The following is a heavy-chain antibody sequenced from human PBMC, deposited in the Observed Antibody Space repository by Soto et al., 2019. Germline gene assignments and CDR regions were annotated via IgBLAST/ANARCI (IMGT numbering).Heavy chain of an antibody. CDR1: GFTFSSYA. Sequence: PGGSLRLSCAASGFTFSSYAMHWVRQAPGKGLEWVAVISYDGSNKYYADSVKGRFTISRDNSKNTLYLQMNSLRAEDTAVYYCARSEWLLTPHDYWGQGTLVTVSS. CDR3: ARSEWLLTPHDY. J-gene: IGHJ4*02. V-gene: IGHV3-30-3*01. CDR2: ISYDGSNK. D-gene: IGHD3-3*01.